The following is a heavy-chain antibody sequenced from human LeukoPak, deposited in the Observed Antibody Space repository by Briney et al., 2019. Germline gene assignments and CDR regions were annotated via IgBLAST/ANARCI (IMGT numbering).Heavy chain of an antibody. J-gene: IGHJ4*02. D-gene: IGHD5-12*01. Sequence: GGSLRLSCAASGFTFSSYAMSWVRQAPGKGLEWVSGISGSGGGTYYADSVKGRFTISRDNSKNTLYLQMNSLRAEDTAVYYCVRERNVIVVTSYYFDYWGQGTLVTVSS. CDR3: VRERNVIVVTSYYFDY. CDR1: GFTFSSYA. CDR2: ISGSGGGT. V-gene: IGHV3-23*01.